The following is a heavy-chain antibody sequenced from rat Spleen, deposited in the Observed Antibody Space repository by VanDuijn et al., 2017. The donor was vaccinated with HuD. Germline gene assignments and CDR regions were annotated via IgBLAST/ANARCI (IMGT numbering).Heavy chain of an antibody. J-gene: IGHJ2*01. CDR3: ARYARYYYDGSYYPFDY. V-gene: IGHV3-1*01. D-gene: IGHD1-12*02. Sequence: EVQLQESGPGLVKPSQSLSLTCSVTGYSITNNYWGWIRKFPGNKMEWMGYINYRGSTSYNPSLKSRISITRDTSKNQFFLHLNSVTTEDTATYSCARYARYYYDGSYYPFDYWGQGVMVTVSS. CDR1: GYSITNNY. CDR2: INYRGST.